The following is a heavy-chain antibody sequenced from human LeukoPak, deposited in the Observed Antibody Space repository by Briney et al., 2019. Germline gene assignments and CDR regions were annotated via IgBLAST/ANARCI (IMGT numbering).Heavy chain of an antibody. CDR3: ATPIAAAGPVWYYMDV. CDR1: GFTFSSYS. V-gene: IGHV3-21*01. D-gene: IGHD6-13*01. Sequence: GGSLRLSCAASGFTFSSYSFNWVRQVPGKGLEWVSSITTTFYTYYTDSVRGRFTISRDNAKNSLYLQMNSLRAEDTAVYYCATPIAAAGPVWYYMDVWGEGTTVTVSS. CDR2: ITTTFYT. J-gene: IGHJ6*03.